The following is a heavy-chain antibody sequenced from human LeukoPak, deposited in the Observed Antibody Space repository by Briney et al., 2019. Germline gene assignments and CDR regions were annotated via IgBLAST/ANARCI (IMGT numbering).Heavy chain of an antibody. CDR1: GGSISTYY. D-gene: IGHD6-13*01. CDR2: IHDSGIT. Sequence: SETLSLTCTVSGGSISTYYWTWIRQPPGKGLEWIGYIHDSGITNYNPPLKSRVTISVDTSKNQFSLKLNSVTAADTAVYYCASGEQLSFAFDYWGQGTLVTVSS. CDR3: ASGEQLSFAFDY. J-gene: IGHJ4*02. V-gene: IGHV4-59*01.